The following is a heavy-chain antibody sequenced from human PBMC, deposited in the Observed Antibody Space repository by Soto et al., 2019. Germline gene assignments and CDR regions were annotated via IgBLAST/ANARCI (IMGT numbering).Heavy chain of an antibody. CDR1: GGTFSSYA. CDR2: IIPIFGTA. J-gene: IGHJ6*02. CDR3: ARERTSKGGMDV. V-gene: IGHV1-69*13. Sequence: GASVKVSCKASGGTFSSYAISWVRQAPGQGLEWMGGIIPIFGTANYAQKFQGRVTITADESTSTAYMEMHSLTAEDTAVYYCARERTSKGGMDVWGQGTTVTVSS.